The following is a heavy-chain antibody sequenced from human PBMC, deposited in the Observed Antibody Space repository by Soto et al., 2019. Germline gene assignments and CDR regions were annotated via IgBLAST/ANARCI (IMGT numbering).Heavy chain of an antibody. J-gene: IGHJ5*02. CDR1: GGSISSSSYY. D-gene: IGHD3-22*01. CDR2: IYYGGST. Sequence: PSETLSLTCTVSGGSISSSSYYWGWIRQPPGKGLEWIGYIYYGGSTYYNPPLKSRVTISVDTSKNQFSLKLSSVTAADTAVYYCARVTDYYDSSGYYSWFDPWGQGTLVTVSS. V-gene: IGHV4-39*07. CDR3: ARVTDYYDSSGYYSWFDP.